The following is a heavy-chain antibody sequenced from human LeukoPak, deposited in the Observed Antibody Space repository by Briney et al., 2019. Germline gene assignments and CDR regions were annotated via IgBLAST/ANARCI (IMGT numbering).Heavy chain of an antibody. D-gene: IGHD6-13*01. CDR1: GFTFSSYS. CDR3: ARDDVRIAAAGVYFDY. Sequence: GGSLRLSCAASGFTFSSYSMNWVRQAPGKGLEWVSSISSSSSYIYYADSVKGRFTISRDNAKNSLYLQMNSLRAEDTAVYYCARDDVRIAAAGVYFDYWGQGTLVTVSS. V-gene: IGHV3-21*01. J-gene: IGHJ4*02. CDR2: ISSSSSYI.